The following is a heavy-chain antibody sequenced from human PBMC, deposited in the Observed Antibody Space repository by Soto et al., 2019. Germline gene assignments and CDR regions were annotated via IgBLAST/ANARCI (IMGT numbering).Heavy chain of an antibody. CDR3: ARDRSGIAFVGWFDP. Sequence: QVQLVQSGAEVKKPGASVKVSCKASGYTFTSYGISWVRQAPGQGLEWMGWISAYNGNTNYAQKLQGRVTMTTDTSXXTAYMELRSLRSDDTAVYYCARDRSGIAFVGWFDPWGQGTLVTVSS. D-gene: IGHD6-13*01. J-gene: IGHJ5*02. CDR2: ISAYNGNT. CDR1: GYTFTSYG. V-gene: IGHV1-18*01.